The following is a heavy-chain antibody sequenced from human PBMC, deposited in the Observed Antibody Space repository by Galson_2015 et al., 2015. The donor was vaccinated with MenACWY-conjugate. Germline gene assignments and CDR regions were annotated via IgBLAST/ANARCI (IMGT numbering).Heavy chain of an antibody. CDR1: GFTFSDYA. D-gene: IGHD4-11*01. Sequence: SLRLSCAVSGFTFSDYAMSWVRQAPGKGLEWVSGISASGGGTYYPDSVKGRFTISRDNSRNTLYLQMNSLRAEDTAVYYCARLVNYGNYGGFDYWGQGALVTVSS. CDR2: ISASGGGT. J-gene: IGHJ4*02. V-gene: IGHV3-23*01. CDR3: ARLVNYGNYGGFDY.